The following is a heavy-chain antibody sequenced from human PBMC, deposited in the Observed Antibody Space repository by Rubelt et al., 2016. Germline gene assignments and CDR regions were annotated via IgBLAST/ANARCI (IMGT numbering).Heavy chain of an antibody. Sequence: EVQLLESGGDLVQPGGSLRLSCAASRFTFSTYAMGWVRQAPGKGLEWVSSTTGSGVDPYYADSVKGRFTISRDNSKNPLYLQMNSLRAEDTAVYYCAKGGISGITASFDYWGQGNLVTVSS. CDR1: RFTFSTYA. CDR3: AKGGISGITASFDY. V-gene: IGHV3-23*01. J-gene: IGHJ4*02. CDR2: TTGSGVDP. D-gene: IGHD1-7*01.